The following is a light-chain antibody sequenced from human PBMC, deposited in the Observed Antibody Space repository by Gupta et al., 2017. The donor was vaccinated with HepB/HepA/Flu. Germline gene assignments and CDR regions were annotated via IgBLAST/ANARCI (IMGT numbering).Light chain of an antibody. V-gene: IGKV1-12*01. CDR1: QYVSTW. CDR2: AAS. J-gene: IGKJ4*01. Sequence: IQLTQSPSSVSASVGDRVTITCRSSQYVSTWLAWFQQKPGKAPNRLIYAASNLQSGVPARFSGSGSGTDSTLTSSKLQAEDCATYYCQQANRFPLTFGGGSKVEIK. CDR3: QQANRFPLT.